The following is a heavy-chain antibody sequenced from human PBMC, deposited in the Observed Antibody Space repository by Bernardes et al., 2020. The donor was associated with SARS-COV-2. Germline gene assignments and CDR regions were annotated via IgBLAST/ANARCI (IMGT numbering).Heavy chain of an antibody. D-gene: IGHD3-22*01. CDR1: GFVFSDYA. CDR3: AKDMDYYYESRGQVGFDH. V-gene: IGHV3-23*01. J-gene: IGHJ4*02. Sequence: GGSLRLSCEVFGFVFSDYAMTWVRRPPGKGLECVAVISVSGGTTYYAESVKGRFTVSRDNSKNTLYLQMNGLRADDTAAYYCAKDMDYYYESRGQVGFDHWGQGILVTVSS. CDR2: ISVSGGTT.